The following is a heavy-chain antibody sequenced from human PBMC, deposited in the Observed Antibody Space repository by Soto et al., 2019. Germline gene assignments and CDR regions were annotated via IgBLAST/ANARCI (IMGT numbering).Heavy chain of an antibody. Sequence: PGGSLRLSCATSGFTFSDYYMSWIRQAPGKGLEWVSYIGTRGNTKYYADSLRGRFTISRDNAKNSLYLQMNSLRPDDTAVYYCASERTEYYGESYDHWGQGTTVTVSS. V-gene: IGHV3-11*01. CDR1: GFTFSDYY. D-gene: IGHD4-17*01. J-gene: IGHJ4*02. CDR3: ASERTEYYGESYDH. CDR2: IGTRGNTK.